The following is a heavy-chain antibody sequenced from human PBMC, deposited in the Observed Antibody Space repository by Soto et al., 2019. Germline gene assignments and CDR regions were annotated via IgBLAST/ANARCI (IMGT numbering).Heavy chain of an antibody. CDR2: ISISISCT. CDR1: GFTFSDYY. J-gene: IGHJ4*01. V-gene: IGHV3-11*06. CDR3: AGGRRGRRLLEWLREC. D-gene: IGHD3-3*01. Sequence: RGSLRLSCAASGFTFSDYYMSWIRQAPGKGLEWVSYISISISCTNYADSVKGRFTISRDNAKNSLYLQMNSLRAEDTDVYYCAGGRRGRRLLEWLRECWGDQTPVSGS.